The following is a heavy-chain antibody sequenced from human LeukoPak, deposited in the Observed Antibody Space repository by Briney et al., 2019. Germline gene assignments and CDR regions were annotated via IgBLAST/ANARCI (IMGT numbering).Heavy chain of an antibody. CDR3: ARAPRGRPNYYYYFGMDV. J-gene: IGHJ6*02. V-gene: IGHV4-59*01. CDR2: IYYSGST. Sequence: PSETLSLTCTVSGGSTSSYYRSWIRQPPGKGLEWIGYIYYSGSTNYNPSLKSRVTISVDTSKNQFSLKLSSVTAADTAVDYCARAPRGRPNYYYYFGMDVWGQGTTVTVSS. CDR1: GGSTSSYY.